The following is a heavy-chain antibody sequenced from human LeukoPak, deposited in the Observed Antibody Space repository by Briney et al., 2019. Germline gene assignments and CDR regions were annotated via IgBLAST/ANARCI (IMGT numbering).Heavy chain of an antibody. CDR3: TRASYRSSPDY. J-gene: IGHJ4*02. V-gene: IGHV1-2*02. CDR1: GYTFTSYY. Sequence: ASVKVSCKASGYTFTSYYMHWVRQAPGQGLEYMGWINPNSGGTSYAQEFQGRVTMTRDTSISTAYMELSRLTPDDTAVYYCTRASYRSSPDYWGQGTLVTVSS. D-gene: IGHD6-6*01. CDR2: INPNSGGT.